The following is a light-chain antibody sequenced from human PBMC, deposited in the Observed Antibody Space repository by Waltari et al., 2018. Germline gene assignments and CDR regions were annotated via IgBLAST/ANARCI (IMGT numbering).Light chain of an antibody. Sequence: EIVLTQSPGTLSLSPGERATLPCRASQTVRTTYLAWYQQKPGQAPTLIIYCASSRATGIPDRFIGSGSGTDLSLTISSLEPEDFAVYYCQQYDISPLTFGGGTKVEIK. V-gene: IGKV3-20*01. CDR3: QQYDISPLT. CDR1: QTVRTTY. J-gene: IGKJ4*01. CDR2: CAS.